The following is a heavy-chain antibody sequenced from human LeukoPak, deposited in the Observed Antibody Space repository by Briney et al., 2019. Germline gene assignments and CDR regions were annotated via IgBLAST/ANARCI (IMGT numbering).Heavy chain of an antibody. CDR3: ARGGSCSGGSCYPGSFDY. CDR1: GGSISSGYYY. CDR2: IYYSGST. D-gene: IGHD2-15*01. V-gene: IGHV4-31*03. Sequence: SQTLSLTCTVSGGSISSGYYYWSWIRQHPGKGLEWIVHIYYSGSTYYNPSLKSRVSISVDTSKNQFSLKLSSVTAADTAVYYCARGGSCSGGSCYPGSFDYWGQGTLVTVSS. J-gene: IGHJ4*02.